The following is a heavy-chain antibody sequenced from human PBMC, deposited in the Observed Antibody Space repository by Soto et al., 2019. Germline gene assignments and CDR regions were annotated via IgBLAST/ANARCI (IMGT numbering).Heavy chain of an antibody. D-gene: IGHD3-10*01. CDR3: ARGRRSFYVDS. CDR1: GYTFINYD. Sequence: ASVKVSCKTSGYTFINYDINWVRQAPGQGLEWMGWMNPSNGNAVYAQNIQGRVTMTGNTSMNTAYLDLGSLTFADTAIYYCARGRRSFYVDSWGQGTLVTVSS. J-gene: IGHJ4*02. V-gene: IGHV1-8*01. CDR2: MNPSNGNA.